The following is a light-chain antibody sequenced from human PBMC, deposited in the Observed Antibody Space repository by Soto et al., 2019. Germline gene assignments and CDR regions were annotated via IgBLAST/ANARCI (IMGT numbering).Light chain of an antibody. Sequence: DIVMTQSPDSLAVSLGERATINCKSSQSVLYSSNNKNYLAWYQQKAGQPPKLLIYWASTRESGVPDRFSGSGSGTDFTLTISSLQAEDVAVYYCQQHCNTPWTFGQGTKVDIK. CDR1: QSVLYSSNNKNY. J-gene: IGKJ1*01. V-gene: IGKV4-1*01. CDR3: QQHCNTPWT. CDR2: WAS.